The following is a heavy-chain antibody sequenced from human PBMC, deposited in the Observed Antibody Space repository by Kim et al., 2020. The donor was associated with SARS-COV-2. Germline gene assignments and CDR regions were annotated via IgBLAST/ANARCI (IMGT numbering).Heavy chain of an antibody. Sequence: GGSLRLSCAPSGFTFSSYAMSWVRQAPGKGLEWVSGISGSGGSTYYADSVKGRVTIFRDNSESTMFLQMDSLRAEDTAVYYCAKDVGYSSGWYYFDYWGRGTLVTVAS. CDR2: ISGSGGST. V-gene: IGHV3-23*01. CDR3: AKDVGYSSGWYYFDY. CDR1: GFTFSSYA. D-gene: IGHD6-19*01. J-gene: IGHJ4*02.